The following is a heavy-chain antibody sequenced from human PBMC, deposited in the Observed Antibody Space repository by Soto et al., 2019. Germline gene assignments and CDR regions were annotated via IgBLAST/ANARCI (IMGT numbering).Heavy chain of an antibody. Sequence: GESLKISCKGSGYTFSSYSLGWVRHMPGKGLQWMGNIFSSDSSAKYSPSFVGQVTISVDRSINTAYLQWSSLKASDTAIYYCGTWRGSSWFDYWGPGTLVTVSS. J-gene: IGHJ4*02. D-gene: IGHD2-2*01. CDR1: GYTFSSYS. CDR3: GTWRGSSWFDY. CDR2: IFSSDSSA. V-gene: IGHV5-51*01.